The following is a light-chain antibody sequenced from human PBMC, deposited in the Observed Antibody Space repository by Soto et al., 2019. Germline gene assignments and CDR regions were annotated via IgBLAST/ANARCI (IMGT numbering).Light chain of an antibody. Sequence: QSVLTQPASVSGSPGQSITISCTGTSSDVGTYNYVSWYQQHPGKAPKLMIYEVSNRPPGVSDRFSGSKSDNTASLSISGLQAEDEADYYCSSYTSSSTYVFGTGTKVTVL. CDR3: SSYTSSSTYV. CDR2: EVS. CDR1: SSDVGTYNY. J-gene: IGLJ1*01. V-gene: IGLV2-14*01.